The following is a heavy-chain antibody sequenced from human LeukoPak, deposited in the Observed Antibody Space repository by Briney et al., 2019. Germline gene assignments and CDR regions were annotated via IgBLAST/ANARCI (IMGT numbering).Heavy chain of an antibody. CDR1: GGTFNNYA. D-gene: IGHD3-22*01. V-gene: IGHV1-69*05. CDR2: VLPIFGAP. CDR3: ANYFDYYAAFDV. Sequence: SVKVSCKTSGGTFNNYAINLVRQAPGQGLEWVGGVLPIFGAPASAQKFQGRVTFSTDASADTVYMEMSSLTSEDTAVYYCANYFDYYAAFDVWGQGTMVTVSS. J-gene: IGHJ3*01.